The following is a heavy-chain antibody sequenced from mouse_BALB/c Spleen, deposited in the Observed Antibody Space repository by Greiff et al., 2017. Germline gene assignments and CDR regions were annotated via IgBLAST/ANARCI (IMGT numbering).Heavy chain of an antibody. V-gene: IGHV5-6-4*01. CDR2: ISSGGSYT. J-gene: IGHJ1*01. Sequence: DVQLQESGGGLVKPGGSLKLSCAASGFTFSSYTMSWVRQTPEKRLEWVATISSGGSYTYYPDSVKGRFTISRDNAKNTLYLQMSSLKSEDTAMYYCTRDGEGITTVVDWYFDVWGAGTTVTVSS. D-gene: IGHD1-1*01. CDR1: GFTFSSYT. CDR3: TRDGEGITTVVDWYFDV.